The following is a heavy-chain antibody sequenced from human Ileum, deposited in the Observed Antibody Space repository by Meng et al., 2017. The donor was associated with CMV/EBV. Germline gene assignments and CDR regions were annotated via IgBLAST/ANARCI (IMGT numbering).Heavy chain of an antibody. D-gene: IGHD2-15*01. Sequence: ASVKVSCKVSRYTFTELSMHWVRQVPGRGLEWMGHFDPEDGETIYAQKFRGRITMTEDTSADTAYLELSSLRPEDTAVYYCATGYCSAASCHYGMDVWGQGTMVTV. CDR1: RYTFTELS. CDR2: FDPEDGET. V-gene: IGHV1-24*01. J-gene: IGHJ6*02. CDR3: ATGYCSAASCHYGMDV.